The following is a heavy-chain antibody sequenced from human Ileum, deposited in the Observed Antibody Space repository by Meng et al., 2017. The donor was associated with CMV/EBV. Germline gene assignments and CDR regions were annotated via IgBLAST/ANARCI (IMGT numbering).Heavy chain of an antibody. J-gene: IGHJ4*02. D-gene: IGHD1-26*01. CDR1: GFTFSKAW. CDR3: TRGALPGTFFDY. V-gene: IGHV3-15*01. Sequence: SGFTFSKAWMNWVRQATGKGLEWVGRIKSQTDGETTDYAAPVKGRFTISRDDSNSTVYLQMNSLKTEDTAVYYCTRGALPGTFFDYWGQGTLVTVSS. CDR2: IKSQTDGETT.